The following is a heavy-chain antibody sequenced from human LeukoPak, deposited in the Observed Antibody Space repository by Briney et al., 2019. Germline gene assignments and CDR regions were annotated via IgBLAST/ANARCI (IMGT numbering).Heavy chain of an antibody. CDR3: ARDLSGGDFNWFVP. J-gene: IGHJ5*02. D-gene: IGHD2-21*01. CDR2: ITSSSSYI. V-gene: IGHV3-21*01. CDR1: VFTLSSYS. Sequence: GGTLRLSRAASVFTLSSYSMNGVPDAPGRGVECVSYITSSSSYIYYADSVRGGFTIHRDNAKNSLYLQMNSLRAEDMAVYYCARDLSGGDFNWFVPSGQGTLATVSS.